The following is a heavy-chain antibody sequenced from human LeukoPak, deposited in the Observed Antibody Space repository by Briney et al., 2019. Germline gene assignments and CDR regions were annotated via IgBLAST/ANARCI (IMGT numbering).Heavy chain of an antibody. Sequence: TSETLSLTCAVYGGSFSGYYWSWIRQPPGKGLEWIGEINHSGSTNYNPSLKSRVTISVDTSKNQFSLKLSSVTAADTAVYYRARHTYYYDSSGYYGLYYFDYWGQGTLVTVSS. CDR3: ARHTYYYDSSGYYGLYYFDY. D-gene: IGHD3-22*01. CDR2: INHSGST. V-gene: IGHV4-34*01. J-gene: IGHJ4*02. CDR1: GGSFSGYY.